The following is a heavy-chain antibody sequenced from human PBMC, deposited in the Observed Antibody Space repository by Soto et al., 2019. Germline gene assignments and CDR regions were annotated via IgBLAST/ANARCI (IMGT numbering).Heavy chain of an antibody. CDR3: ARRPRGLSIYYFDY. CDR2: VYYSGST. D-gene: IGHD3-16*02. V-gene: IGHV4-59*08. J-gene: IGHJ4*02. CDR1: GGSISTYF. Sequence: SETLSLTCTVSGGSISTYFWSWIRQPPGKGLEWVGYVYYSGSTNYNPSLKSRVTISVDTSKNQFSLKLNSVTAADTAVYYCARRPRGLSIYYFDYWGQGTLVTVSS.